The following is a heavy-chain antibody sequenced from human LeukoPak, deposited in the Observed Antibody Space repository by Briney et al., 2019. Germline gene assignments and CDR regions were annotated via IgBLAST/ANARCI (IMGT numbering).Heavy chain of an antibody. CDR1: GFTFSNYR. D-gene: IGHD1-26*01. CDR2: ISSSTSGATI. V-gene: IGHV3-48*01. J-gene: IGHJ4*02. Sequence: PGGSLRLSCAASGFTFSNYRMTWVRQAPGKGLEWVSYISSSTSGATIYYADSVRGRFTISRDNAKNSLYLQMNSLRAEDTAVYYCARGTGSYYGHFDYWGQGTLVTVSS. CDR3: ARGTGSYYGHFDY.